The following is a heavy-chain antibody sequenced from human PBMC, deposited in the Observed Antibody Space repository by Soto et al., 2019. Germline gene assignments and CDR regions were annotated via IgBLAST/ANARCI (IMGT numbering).Heavy chain of an antibody. CDR2: IYSGHTT. CDR3: VRGPSDHKLRLVEWPYGDY. CDR1: GFIVSSNQ. V-gene: IGHV3-53*01. D-gene: IGHD3-3*01. J-gene: IGHJ4*02. Sequence: GGSLRLSCVASGFIVSSNQMSWVRQAPGKGLEWVSVIYSGHTTYYADSVEGRFTISRDDSKNTLYLQMNSLRVEDTAVYYCVRGPSDHKLRLVEWPYGDYWGQGALVTVSS.